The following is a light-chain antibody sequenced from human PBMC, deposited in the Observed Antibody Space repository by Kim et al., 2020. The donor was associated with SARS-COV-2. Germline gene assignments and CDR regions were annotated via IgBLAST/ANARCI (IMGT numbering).Light chain of an antibody. CDR1: QGFTSA. V-gene: IGKV1D-13*01. Sequence: ATVGDRITITCRASQGFTSALVKYQKKPGKPPKVQIYDAFSLESGLPSRFSGNGYGTDYTLTINGLQAEDFATYYCQQVNDYPLTFGGGNKVDIK. J-gene: IGKJ4*01. CDR2: DAF. CDR3: QQVNDYPLT.